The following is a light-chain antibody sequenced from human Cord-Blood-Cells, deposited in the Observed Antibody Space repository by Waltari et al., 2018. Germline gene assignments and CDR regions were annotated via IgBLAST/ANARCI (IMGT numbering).Light chain of an antibody. CDR3: SSYTSSSTLV. V-gene: IGLV2-14*01. CDR1: SSDVGGYNY. CDR2: EVS. Sequence: QSALTQPASVSGSPGQSITISCTGTSSDVGGYNYFSWYQQHPGKAPKLMIYEVSNRPSGVSNRFSGSKSDNTASLTISGLQAEDEADYYCSSYTSSSTLVFGTGTKVTVL. J-gene: IGLJ1*01.